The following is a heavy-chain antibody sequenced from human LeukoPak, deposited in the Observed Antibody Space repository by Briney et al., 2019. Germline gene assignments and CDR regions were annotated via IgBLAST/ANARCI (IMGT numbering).Heavy chain of an antibody. CDR3: ARGTRPITMVRNMIWLSGEHFQH. Sequence: SETLSLTCAVYGGSFSGYYWSWIRQPPGKGLEWIGEINHGGSTNYNPSLKSRVTISVDTSKNQFSLKLNSVTAADTAVYYCARGTRPITMVRNMIWLSGEHFQHWGQGTLVTVSS. V-gene: IGHV4-34*01. CDR1: GGSFSGYY. J-gene: IGHJ1*01. D-gene: IGHD3-10*01. CDR2: INHGGST.